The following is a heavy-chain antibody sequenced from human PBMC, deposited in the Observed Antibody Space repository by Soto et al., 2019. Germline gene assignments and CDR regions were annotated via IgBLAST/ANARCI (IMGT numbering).Heavy chain of an antibody. CDR1: GYTLTELS. CDR2: FDPEDGET. CDR3: ATSLAVAGTGDFDY. Sequence: ASVKVSCKVSGYTLTELSMHWVRQAPGKGLEWMGGFDPEDGETIYAQKFQGRVTMTEDTSTDTAYMELSSLRSEDTAVYYCATSLAVAGTGDFDYWGQGTLVTVSS. J-gene: IGHJ4*02. D-gene: IGHD6-19*01. V-gene: IGHV1-24*01.